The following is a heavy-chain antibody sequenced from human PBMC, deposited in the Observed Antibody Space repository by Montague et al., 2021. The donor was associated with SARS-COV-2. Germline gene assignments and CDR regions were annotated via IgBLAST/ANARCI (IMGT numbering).Heavy chain of an antibody. CDR3: ARDGYSSGWNGLHWFDP. D-gene: IGHD6-25*01. V-gene: IGHV4-61*02. J-gene: IGHJ5*02. Sequence: TLSLTCTVSIGSISSGSYYWSWIRQPAGKGLEWIGRIYTSGSTNYNPSLKGRVTILVDTSKNQFSLKLSSVTAADTAVYYCARDGYSSGWNGLHWFDPWGQGTLVTVSS. CDR1: IGSISSGSYY. CDR2: IYTSGST.